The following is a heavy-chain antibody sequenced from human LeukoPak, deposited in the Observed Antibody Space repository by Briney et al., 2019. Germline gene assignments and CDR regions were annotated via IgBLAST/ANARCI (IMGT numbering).Heavy chain of an antibody. CDR3: AREAAWGNWYFDH. Sequence: GGSLRLSCVASGFTFSRHGMHWVRQAPGKGLEWVAVIGDTGRAKYYADSVEGRFTASRDNFKNILYLEMNSLRYDDTALYYCAREAAWGNWYFDHWGRGTLVTVSS. CDR2: IGDTGRAK. CDR1: GFTFSRHG. D-gene: IGHD3-16*01. J-gene: IGHJ2*01. V-gene: IGHV3-30*03.